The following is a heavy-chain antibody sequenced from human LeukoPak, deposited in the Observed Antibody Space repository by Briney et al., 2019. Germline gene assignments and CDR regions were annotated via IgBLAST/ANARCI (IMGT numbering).Heavy chain of an antibody. CDR2: IFTSGST. CDR1: GGSFSGYY. J-gene: IGHJ4*02. Sequence: SETLSLTCAVYGGSFSGYYWSWIRQPAGKGLEWIGRIFTSGSTNYNPSLKSRVTMSVDTSKNQFSLKLSSVTAADTAVYYCARHSSGWYVDYWGQGTLVTVSS. V-gene: IGHV4-59*10. CDR3: ARHSSGWYVDY. D-gene: IGHD6-19*01.